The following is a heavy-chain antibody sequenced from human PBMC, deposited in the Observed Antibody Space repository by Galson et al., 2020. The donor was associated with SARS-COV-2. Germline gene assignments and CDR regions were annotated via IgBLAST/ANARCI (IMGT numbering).Heavy chain of an antibody. CDR2: IYYRGST. CDR3: ASLPVPTQYSSSSEFDY. D-gene: IGHD6-6*01. CDR1: GGSISNSYYF. J-gene: IGHJ4*02. Sequence: ETSETLSLTCTVSGGSISNSYYFWGWIRQPPGKGLEWIGSIYYRGSTFYTPSLKSRLSISVDTSKNQFSLRLSSVTAADTAVYYCASLPVPTQYSSSSEFDYWGQGSLVTVSS. V-gene: IGHV4-39*01.